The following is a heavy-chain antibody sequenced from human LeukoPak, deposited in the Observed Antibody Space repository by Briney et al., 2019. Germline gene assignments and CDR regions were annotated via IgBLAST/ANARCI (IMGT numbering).Heavy chain of an antibody. J-gene: IGHJ4*02. CDR2: INHSGRT. CDR1: GGSFSGYY. Sequence: SETLSLACAVYGGSFSGYYWSWIRQPPGKGLEWIAEINHSGRTNYNPSLKSRVTISIDTSKNEFSLKLTSVIAADTAVYFCAREANYYGSGSYFEGTFDYWGQGSLVTVSS. CDR3: AREANYYGSGSYFEGTFDY. D-gene: IGHD3-10*01. V-gene: IGHV4-34*01.